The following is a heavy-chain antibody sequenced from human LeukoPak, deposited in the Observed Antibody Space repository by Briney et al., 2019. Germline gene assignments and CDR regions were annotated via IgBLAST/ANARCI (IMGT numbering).Heavy chain of an antibody. V-gene: IGHV4-34*01. J-gene: IGHJ6*02. CDR2: INHGGST. CDR1: GGSFSGYY. Sequence: SETLSLTCAVYGGSFSGYYWSWIRQPPGKGLEWIGEINHGGSTNYNPSLKSRVTISVDTSKNQFSLKLSSVTAADTAVYYCARGRFPRSNCSSTSCYTRSRDYYYYGMDVWGQGTTVTVSS. D-gene: IGHD2-2*02. CDR3: ARGRFPRSNCSSTSCYTRSRDYYYYGMDV.